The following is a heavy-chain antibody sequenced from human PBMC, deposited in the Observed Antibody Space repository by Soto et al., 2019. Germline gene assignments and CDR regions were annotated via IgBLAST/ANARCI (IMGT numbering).Heavy chain of an antibody. V-gene: IGHV3-33*01. Sequence: GGSLRLSCAASGFTFSSYGMHWVRQAPGKGLEWAAVIWYDGSNKYYADSVKGRFTISRDNSKNTLYLQMNSLRAEDTAVYYCARDPCPSRAVGPYYFDYWGQGTLVTVSS. CDR1: GFTFSSYG. J-gene: IGHJ4*02. D-gene: IGHD6-19*01. CDR2: IWYDGSNK. CDR3: ARDPCPSRAVGPYYFDY.